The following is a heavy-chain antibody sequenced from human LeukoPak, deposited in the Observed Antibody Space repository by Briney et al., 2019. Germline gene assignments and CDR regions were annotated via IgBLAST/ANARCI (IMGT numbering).Heavy chain of an antibody. V-gene: IGHV4-59*11. J-gene: IGHJ4*02. Sequence: SETLPLTCTVSGGSISSHYWSWIRQPPGKGLEWIGYIYYSGSTNYNPSLKSRVTISVDTSKNQFSLKLSSVTAADTAVYYCARDVALDYWGQGTLVTVSS. CDR1: GGSISSHY. CDR3: ARDVALDY. CDR2: IYYSGST.